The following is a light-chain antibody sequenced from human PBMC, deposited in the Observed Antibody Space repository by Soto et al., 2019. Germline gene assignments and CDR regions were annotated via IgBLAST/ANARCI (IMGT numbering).Light chain of an antibody. CDR2: AAS. CDR3: QQSYTTPRT. J-gene: IGKJ4*01. Sequence: DIQMTQSPYSLSASVGDTVTITCRASQSISTYLKWYQQKPGKAPELLIYAASSLQSGVPLRFTGSGSGTDFTLTITSLQPEEFASYYCQQSYTTPRTFGGGTKVEIK. V-gene: IGKV1-39*01. CDR1: QSISTY.